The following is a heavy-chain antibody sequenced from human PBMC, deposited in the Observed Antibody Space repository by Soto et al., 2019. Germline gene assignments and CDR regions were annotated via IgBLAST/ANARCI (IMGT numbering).Heavy chain of an antibody. CDR1: GVSLTTSGVG. D-gene: IGHD2-15*01. CDR2: VYWDGDE. CDR3: AHRGGCSAASCFSNYFDA. J-gene: IGHJ5*02. Sequence: QITLKESGPALVRPTQALTLTCTFSGVSLTTSGVGVAWIRQPPGKALECLALVYWDGDERFNPSLRNRLTLTKDTSKNRVVLTMTNMDPVDTGTYYCAHRGGCSAASCFSNYFDAWGQGALVTVSS. V-gene: IGHV2-5*02.